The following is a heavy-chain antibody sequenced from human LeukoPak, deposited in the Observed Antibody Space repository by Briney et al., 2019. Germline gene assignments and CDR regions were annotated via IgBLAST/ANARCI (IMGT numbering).Heavy chain of an antibody. V-gene: IGHV4-39*02. D-gene: IGHD1-26*01. CDR2: VYHRGST. CDR3: AKGDSGYDYYGMDV. J-gene: IGHJ6*02. Sequence: SETLSLTCTVSGGSISTTNYYWGWIRHPPGKGLEWIGSVYHRGSTYYNPSLKSRVTISVDTSKKHFSLKMSSVTAADTAVYYCAKGDSGYDYYGMDVWGQGTTVTVSS. CDR1: GGSISTTNYY.